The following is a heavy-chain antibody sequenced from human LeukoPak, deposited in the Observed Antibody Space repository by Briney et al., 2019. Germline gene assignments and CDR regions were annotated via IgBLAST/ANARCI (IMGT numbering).Heavy chain of an antibody. CDR1: GGSISSSNW. V-gene: IGHV4-4*02. CDR3: ATRPGGSDRYYPYFDY. CDR2: IYHSGST. J-gene: IGHJ4*02. D-gene: IGHD6-19*01. Sequence: KTSETLSLTCAISGGSISSSNWWSWVRQPPGKGLEWIGEIYHSGSTNYSPSLKSRVTISVDKSKNQFSLSLSSVTAADTAVYYCATRPGGSDRYYPYFDYWGQGALVTVSS.